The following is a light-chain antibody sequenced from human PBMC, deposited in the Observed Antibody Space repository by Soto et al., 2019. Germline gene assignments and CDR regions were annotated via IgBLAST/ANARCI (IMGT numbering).Light chain of an antibody. J-gene: IGLJ1*01. CDR3: QTWGTGIPYV. Sequence: QSVLTQSPSASASLGASVKLTCTLSSGHSSYAIAWHQKQPGKGPRYLMKLNSDGSHNKGDGIPDRFSGSSSGAERYLTISSLQSEDEADYYCQTWGTGIPYVFGTGTKVTVL. V-gene: IGLV4-69*01. CDR1: SGHSSYA. CDR2: LNSDGSH.